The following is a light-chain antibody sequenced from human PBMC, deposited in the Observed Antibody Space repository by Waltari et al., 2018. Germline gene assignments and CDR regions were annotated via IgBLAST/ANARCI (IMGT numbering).Light chain of an antibody. V-gene: IGLV3-21*02. Sequence: SYVLTQPPSVSVAPGQTARITCGGNNIGSKSVHWYQQKPGQAPVLVVYDDGDRPSGIPERFSGSNSGNTATLTISRVEAGDEADYYCQVWDSSSDHPEFGGGTKLTVL. CDR3: QVWDSSSDHPE. CDR2: DDG. CDR1: NIGSKS. J-gene: IGLJ2*01.